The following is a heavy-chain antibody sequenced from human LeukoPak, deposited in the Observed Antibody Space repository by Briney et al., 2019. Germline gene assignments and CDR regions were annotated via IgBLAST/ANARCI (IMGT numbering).Heavy chain of an antibody. CDR1: GDSMSSYY. CDR3: AREGNTYGSNWFDP. V-gene: IGHV4-59*01. Sequence: NPSETLSLTCTVSGDSMSSYYWSWIRQPPGKKLEWIGYIYYSGSTNYNPSLKSRVTISVDTSKNQFSLKLSSVTAADTAVYYCAREGNTYGSNWFDPWGQGTLVTVSS. J-gene: IGHJ5*02. D-gene: IGHD5-18*01. CDR2: IYYSGST.